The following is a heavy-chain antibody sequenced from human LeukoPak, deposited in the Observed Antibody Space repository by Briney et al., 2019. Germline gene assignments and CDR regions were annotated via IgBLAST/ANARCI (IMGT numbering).Heavy chain of an antibody. D-gene: IGHD6-19*01. J-gene: IGHJ1*01. CDR1: GYSFTSYW. CDR3: ARPSIAVAGTGDFQH. V-gene: IGHV5-51*01. CDR2: IYPGDSDT. Sequence: GESLKISCKGSGYSFTSYWIGWVRQMPGKGLVWMGIIYPGDSDTRYSPSFQGQVTISADKSISTAYLQWSSLKASDTAMYYCARPSIAVAGTGDFQHWGQGTLVTVSS.